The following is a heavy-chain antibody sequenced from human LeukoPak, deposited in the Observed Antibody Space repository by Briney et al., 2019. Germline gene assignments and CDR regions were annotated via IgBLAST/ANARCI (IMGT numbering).Heavy chain of an antibody. CDR3: ARALAYCGGDCYSGSYWFDP. CDR2: IYDSGST. J-gene: IGHJ5*02. Sequence: MTSETLSLTCTVSGGSISSYYWSWIRQPPGKGLEWIGYIYDSGSTNYNPSLKSRVTISVDTSKNQFSLKLSSVTAADTAVYYCARALAYCGGDCYSGSYWFDPWGQGTLVTVSS. D-gene: IGHD2-21*02. V-gene: IGHV4-59*01. CDR1: GGSISSYY.